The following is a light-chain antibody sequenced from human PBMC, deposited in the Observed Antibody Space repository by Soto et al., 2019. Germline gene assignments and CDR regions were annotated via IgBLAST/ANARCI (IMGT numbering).Light chain of an antibody. CDR1: QSVSSY. Sequence: EIVLTQSPATLSLSPGERATLSCRASQSVSSYLACYQQKPGQAPRLLIYDASNRATGIPARFSGSGSGTGFTLTISTLEPEDFAVYYCQQRSSWLPMYTFGQGTKLEIK. CDR3: QQRSSWLPMYT. CDR2: DAS. J-gene: IGKJ2*01. V-gene: IGKV3-11*01.